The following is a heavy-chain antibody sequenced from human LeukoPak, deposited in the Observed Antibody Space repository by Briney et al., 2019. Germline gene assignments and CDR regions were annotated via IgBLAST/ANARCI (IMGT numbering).Heavy chain of an antibody. V-gene: IGHV3-23*01. CDR3: AKNSGYSYGYYFDY. CDR2: ISGSGGST. CDR1: RFTFSSYA. D-gene: IGHD5-18*01. J-gene: IGHJ4*02. Sequence: PGGSLRLSCAASRFTFSSYAMSWVRQAPGKGLEWVSAISGSGGSTYYADSVEGRFTISRDNSKNTLYLQVNTLRAEDTAVFYCAKNSGYSYGYYFDYWGQGTLVTVSS.